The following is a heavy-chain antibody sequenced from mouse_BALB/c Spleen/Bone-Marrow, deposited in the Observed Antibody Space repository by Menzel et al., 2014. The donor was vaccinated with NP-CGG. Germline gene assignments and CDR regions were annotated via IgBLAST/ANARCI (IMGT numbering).Heavy chain of an antibody. V-gene: IGHV5-17*02. CDR2: ISSGSSTV. D-gene: IGHD1-1*01. CDR3: ARSGSSSGYFDY. Sequence: EVQVVESGGGLVQPGGSRKLSRAASGFTFSSFGMHWVRQAPEKGLEWVAYISSGSSTVYYADKVMGRFTISRDNPKNTLFLQMTSLRSEDTAMYYCARSGSSSGYFDYWGQGTTLTVSS. J-gene: IGHJ2*01. CDR1: GFTFSSFG.